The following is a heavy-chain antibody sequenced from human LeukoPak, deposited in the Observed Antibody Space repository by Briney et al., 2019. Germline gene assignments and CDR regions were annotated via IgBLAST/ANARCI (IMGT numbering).Heavy chain of an antibody. Sequence: ASVQVSCKASGGTFSSYAISWVRQAPGQGLEWMGRIIPIFGTANYAQKFQGRVTITTDESTSTAYMELSSLRSEDTAVYYCAREGLVVVHLDYWGQGTLVPVSS. J-gene: IGHJ4*02. CDR2: IIPIFGTA. V-gene: IGHV1-69*05. CDR1: GGTFSSYA. D-gene: IGHD3-22*01. CDR3: AREGLVVVHLDY.